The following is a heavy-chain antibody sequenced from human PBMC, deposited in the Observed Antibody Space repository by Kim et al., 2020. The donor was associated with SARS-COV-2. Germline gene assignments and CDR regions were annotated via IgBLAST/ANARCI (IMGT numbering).Heavy chain of an antibody. V-gene: IGHV1-2*02. Sequence: ASVKVSCKASGYTFTGYYMHWVRQAPGQGLEWMGWINPNSGGTNYAQKFQGRVTMTRDTSISTAYMELSRLRSDDTAVYYCAATSRGSGSSDDYWGQGTLVTVSS. CDR3: AATSRGSGSSDDY. CDR2: INPNSGGT. J-gene: IGHJ4*02. CDR1: GYTFTGYY. D-gene: IGHD3-10*01.